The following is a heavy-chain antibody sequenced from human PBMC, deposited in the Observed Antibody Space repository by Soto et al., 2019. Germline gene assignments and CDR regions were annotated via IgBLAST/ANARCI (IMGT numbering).Heavy chain of an antibody. J-gene: IGHJ4*02. Sequence: GGSLRLSCAASGFTVSSNYMSWVRQAPGKGLEWVSVIYSGGSTYYADSVKGRFTISRHNSKNTLYLQMNSLRAEDTAVYYCACTSTYYVILTVPTATWGQEPMFPASS. CDR2: IYSGGST. D-gene: IGHD3-9*01. CDR1: GFTVSSNY. V-gene: IGHV3-53*04. CDR3: ACTSTYYVILTVPTAT.